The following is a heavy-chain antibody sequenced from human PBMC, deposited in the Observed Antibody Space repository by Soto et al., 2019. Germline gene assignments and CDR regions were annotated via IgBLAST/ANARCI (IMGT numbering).Heavy chain of an antibody. J-gene: IGHJ2*01. CDR3: ARAVTTVSWYFDL. V-gene: IGHV3-23*01. CDR1: GFTFSSYA. CDR2: ISGSGGST. Sequence: EVQLLESGGGLVQPGGSLRLSFAASGFTFSSYAMSWVRQAPGKGLEWVSAISGSGGSTYYADSVKGRFTISRDNSKNTLYLQMNSLRAEDTAVYYCARAVTTVSWYFDLWGRGTLVTVSS. D-gene: IGHD4-17*01.